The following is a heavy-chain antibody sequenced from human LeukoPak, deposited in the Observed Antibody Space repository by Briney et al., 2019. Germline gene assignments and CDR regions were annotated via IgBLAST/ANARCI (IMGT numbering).Heavy chain of an antibody. Sequence: PGGSLRLSCAASGFTFSSYSMNWVRQAPGKGLEWVSSISSSSSYIYYADSVKGRFTISRDNAKNSLYLQMNSLRAEDTAVYYCASLYSQLWFGELFPRWGQGTLVTVSS. CDR1: GFTFSSYS. CDR3: ASLYSQLWFGELFPR. J-gene: IGHJ4*02. CDR2: ISSSSSYI. D-gene: IGHD3-10*01. V-gene: IGHV3-21*01.